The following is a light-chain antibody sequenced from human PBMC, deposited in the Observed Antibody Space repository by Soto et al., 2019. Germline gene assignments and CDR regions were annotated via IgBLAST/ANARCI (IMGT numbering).Light chain of an antibody. CDR2: EAS. CDR1: QRVGNN. Sequence: EILLTHSPPTLSLSPGERPTLPSRPSQRVGNNLAWYQQKPGQAPGLLIYEASTRATGIPARFSGSGSGTDFTLTISSLEPEDFAVYYCQQHAHWPLTFGGGTKVEIK. V-gene: IGKV3-11*01. CDR3: QQHAHWPLT. J-gene: IGKJ4*01.